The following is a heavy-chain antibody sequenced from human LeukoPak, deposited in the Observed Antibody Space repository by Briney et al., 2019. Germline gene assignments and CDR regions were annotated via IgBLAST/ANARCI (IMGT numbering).Heavy chain of an antibody. V-gene: IGHV4-4*02. CDR3: AREDSASYDSAFDI. CDR1: GGSIRSNNR. CDR2: IYHSGST. D-gene: IGHD1-26*01. Sequence: SETLSLTFVDSGGSIRSNNRWSWIRQPPEKGLERIGEIYHSGSTNYSPSLKRRVTISVDKSKNQFSLKLSSVTAADTAVYYCAREDSASYDSAFDIWGQGTLVSVSS. J-gene: IGHJ3*02.